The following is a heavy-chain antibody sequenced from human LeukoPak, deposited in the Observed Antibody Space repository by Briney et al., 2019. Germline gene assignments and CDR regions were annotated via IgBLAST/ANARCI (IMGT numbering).Heavy chain of an antibody. CDR3: ARAYLVRGVLDAFDI. V-gene: IGHV3-66*01. J-gene: IGHJ3*02. CDR1: GFTVSSNY. CDR2: IYSGGST. Sequence: GGSLRLSCAASGFTVSSNYMSWVRQAPGKGLEWVSVIYSGGSTYYADSVKGRFTISRDNSKNTLYLQMNSLRAEDTAVYYCARAYLVRGVLDAFDIWGQGTMVTVSS. D-gene: IGHD3-10*01.